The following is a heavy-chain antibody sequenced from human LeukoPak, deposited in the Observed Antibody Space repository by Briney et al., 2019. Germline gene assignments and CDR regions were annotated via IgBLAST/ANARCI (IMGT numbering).Heavy chain of an antibody. V-gene: IGHV3-23*01. D-gene: IGHD5-12*01. CDR3: AREGDRGALVADYFDF. J-gene: IGHJ4*02. Sequence: GGSLRLSCAASGFNLGDYSMAWVRQAPGKGLEWVSVISGRGGAIFYADSVKGRFTISRDNSKNMLHLQMSSLRAEDTAVYYCAREGDRGALVADYFDFWVQGTLVTVSS. CDR2: ISGRGGAI. CDR1: GFNLGDYS.